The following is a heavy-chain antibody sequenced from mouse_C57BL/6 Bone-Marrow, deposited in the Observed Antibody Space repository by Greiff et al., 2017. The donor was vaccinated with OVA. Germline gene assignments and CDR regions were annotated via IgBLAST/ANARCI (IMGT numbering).Heavy chain of an antibody. CDR3: ARFYLRPYWYFDV. V-gene: IGHV1-81*01. Sequence: VQLQQSGAELARPGASVKLSCKASGYTFTSYGISWVKQRTGQGLEWIGEIYPRSGNTYYNEKFKGKATLTADKSSSTAYMQLSSLTYEDSAVYYCARFYLRPYWYFDVWGTGTTVTVSS. CDR1: GYTFTSYG. J-gene: IGHJ1*03. CDR2: IYPRSGNT. D-gene: IGHD3-2*02.